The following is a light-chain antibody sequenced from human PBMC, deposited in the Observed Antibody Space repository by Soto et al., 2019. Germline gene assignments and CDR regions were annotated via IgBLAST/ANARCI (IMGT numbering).Light chain of an antibody. CDR1: QSVNIY. V-gene: IGKV3-20*01. J-gene: IGKJ1*01. CDR2: GAS. CDR3: QQYGSSRT. Sequence: EIVLTQSPATLSLSPGERATLSCRASQSVNIYLAWFQQKPAQAPRLLIYGASSRATGLPDMLSGSGSGTDFTLTISRLEAEVFAVYYCQQYGSSRTFGQGTKVDIK.